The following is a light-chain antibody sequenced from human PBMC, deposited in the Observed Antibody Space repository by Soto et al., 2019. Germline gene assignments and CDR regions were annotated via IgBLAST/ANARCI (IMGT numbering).Light chain of an antibody. CDR3: QQYASSPVT. CDR2: GAS. CDR1: QSVSNNY. V-gene: IGKV3-20*01. J-gene: IGKJ4*01. Sequence: ENVLTQSPGTLSLSPGDGASLSCRASQSVSNNYLAWHQQRPGQAPRLLIFGASNRATGVPDRFTGSASGTDFTLTISRLQPEDFALYFCQQYASSPVTFGGGTKVDIK.